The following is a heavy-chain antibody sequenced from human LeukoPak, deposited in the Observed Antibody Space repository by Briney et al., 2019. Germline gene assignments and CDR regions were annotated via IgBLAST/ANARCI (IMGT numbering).Heavy chain of an antibody. J-gene: IGHJ4*02. CDR3: ARGLGGCSSTSCSRGPFDY. D-gene: IGHD2-2*01. CDR2: IIPILGIA. CDR1: GGTFSSYA. Sequence: SVKVSCKASGGTFSSYAISWVRQAPGHGLEWMGRIIPILGIANYAQKFQGRVTITADKSTSTAYMELSSLRSEDTAVYYCARGLGGCSSTSCSRGPFDYRGQGTLVTVSS. V-gene: IGHV1-69*04.